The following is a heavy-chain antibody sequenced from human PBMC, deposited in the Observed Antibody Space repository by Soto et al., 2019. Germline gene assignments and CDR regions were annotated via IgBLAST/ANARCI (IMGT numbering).Heavy chain of an antibody. D-gene: IGHD4-4*01. J-gene: IGHJ6*02. CDR2: IDPSDSYT. CDR1: GYSFTSYW. Sequence: SLKISCKGSGYSFTSYWISWVRQMPGKGLEWMGRIDPSDSYTNYSPSFQGHVTISADKSISTAYLQWSSLKASDTAMYYRARQAMTTDNYYYYGMDVWGQGTTVTVSS. CDR3: ARQAMTTDNYYYYGMDV. V-gene: IGHV5-10-1*01.